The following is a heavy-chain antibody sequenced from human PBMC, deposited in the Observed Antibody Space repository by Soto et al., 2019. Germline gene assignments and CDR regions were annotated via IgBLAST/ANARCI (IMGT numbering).Heavy chain of an antibody. V-gene: IGHV4-31*03. CDR2: IYYSGST. CDR3: ARSPVVVTATLRYFDL. CDR1: GGSISSGGYY. D-gene: IGHD2-21*02. Sequence: QVQLQESGPGLVKPSQTLSPTCTVSGGSISSGGYYWSWIRQHPGKGLEWIGYIYYSGSTYYNPSLKSRVTISVDTSKNQFSLKLSSVTAADTAVYYCARSPVVVTATLRYFDLWGRGTLVTVSS. J-gene: IGHJ2*01.